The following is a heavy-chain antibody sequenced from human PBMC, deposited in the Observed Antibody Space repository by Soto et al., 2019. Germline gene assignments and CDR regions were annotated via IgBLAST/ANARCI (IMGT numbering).Heavy chain of an antibody. CDR2: ISYDGSNK. CDR3: AKDYTDYTYSFDY. Sequence: PGGSLRLSCAASGFTFSSYGMHWVRQAPGKGLEWVAVISYDGSNKYYADSVKGRFTISRDNSKNTLYLQMNSLRAEDTAVYYCAKDYTDYTYSFDYWGQGTLVTGLL. CDR1: GFTFSSYG. V-gene: IGHV3-30*18. D-gene: IGHD4-4*01. J-gene: IGHJ4*02.